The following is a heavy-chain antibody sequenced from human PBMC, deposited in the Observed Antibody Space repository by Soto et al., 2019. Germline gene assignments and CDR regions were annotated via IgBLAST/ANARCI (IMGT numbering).Heavy chain of an antibody. CDR3: AREDRYCSGGSCYTYAFDI. J-gene: IGHJ3*02. D-gene: IGHD2-15*01. CDR1: GGTFSSYT. V-gene: IGHV1-69*04. Sequence: SVKVSCKASGGTFSSYTISWVRQAPGQGLEWMGRIIPILGIANYAQKFQGRVTITADKSTSTAYMELSSLRSEDTAVYYCAREDRYCSGGSCYTYAFDIWGQGTMVTVSS. CDR2: IIPILGIA.